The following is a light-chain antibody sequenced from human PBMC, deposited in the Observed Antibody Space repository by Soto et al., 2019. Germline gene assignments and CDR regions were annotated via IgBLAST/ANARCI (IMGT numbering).Light chain of an antibody. CDR1: QNIHDK. J-gene: IGKJ1*01. CDR2: DAS. V-gene: IGKV3-15*01. Sequence: EIGMKKPPAALSVSPEERVILSCRASQNIHDKLAWYQQKPGQTPRLLIYDASTRATGISGSFSGSGSGTEFTLTISSLQSEDFAVYYCQQYDYLWTFGQGTKVDIK. CDR3: QQYDYLWT.